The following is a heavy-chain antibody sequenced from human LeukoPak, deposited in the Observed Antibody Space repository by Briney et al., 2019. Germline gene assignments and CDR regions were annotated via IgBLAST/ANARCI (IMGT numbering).Heavy chain of an antibody. J-gene: IGHJ4*02. CDR3: ARFRYSGIPHFDY. CDR1: GFTFSSYA. Sequence: PGGSLRLSCAASGFTFSSYAMHWVRQAPGKGLEWVAVISYDGSNKYYADSVKGRFTISRDNSKNTLYLQMNSLRAEDTAVYYCARFRYSGIPHFDYWGQGTLVTVSS. V-gene: IGHV3-30-3*01. CDR2: ISYDGSNK. D-gene: IGHD5-18*01.